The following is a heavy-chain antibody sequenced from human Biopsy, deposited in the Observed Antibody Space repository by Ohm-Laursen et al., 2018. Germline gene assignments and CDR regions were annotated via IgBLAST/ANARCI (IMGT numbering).Heavy chain of an antibody. Sequence: TLSLTCSVSGGLNSNYYWSWVRQSAGKGLGWIGRLYTSGDTNYNPSLKSRVSVSEDTSRRQFSLRLTSVTAADTAVYYCATGPKRLTGTSYFESWGRGILVTVSS. D-gene: IGHD1-7*01. V-gene: IGHV4-4*07. J-gene: IGHJ4*02. CDR1: GGLNSNYY. CDR3: ATGPKRLTGTSYFES. CDR2: LYTSGDT.